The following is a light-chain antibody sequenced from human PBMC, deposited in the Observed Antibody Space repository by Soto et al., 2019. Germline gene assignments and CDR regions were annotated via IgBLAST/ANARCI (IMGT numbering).Light chain of an antibody. J-gene: IGLJ2*01. CDR1: SGSVSTTYY. V-gene: IGLV8-61*01. Sequence: HTVVTQEPSFSVSPGGTVTLTCGLTSGSVSTTYYPSWYQQTPGQAPRTLIYSTNIRSSGVPDRFSGSILGNKAALTITGAQADDESHYHCMLYMGGGLVVFGGGTKLTVL. CDR3: MLYMGGGLVV. CDR2: STN.